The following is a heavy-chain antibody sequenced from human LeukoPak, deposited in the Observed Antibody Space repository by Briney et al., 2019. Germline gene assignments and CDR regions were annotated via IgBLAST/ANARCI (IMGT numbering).Heavy chain of an antibody. CDR1: GDSISSDY. J-gene: IGHJ1*01. CDR2: VYRFGNT. Sequence: SETLSLTCTVSGDSISSDYWSWIRQPPGKGLEWIGYVYRFGNTDYNPSLMRRVTISLDTPKKQLSLNLTSVTAADTAVYYCAGRGQRYFRDWGQGTLVTVSS. V-gene: IGHV4-4*08. CDR3: AGRGQRYFRD.